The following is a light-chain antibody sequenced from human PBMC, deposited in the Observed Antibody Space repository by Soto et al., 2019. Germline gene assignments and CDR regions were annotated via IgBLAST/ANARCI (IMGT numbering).Light chain of an antibody. Sequence: IQMTQSPSSLSASVGDRVTITCRASQDIRNDLSWFQQKPGKAPRLLIYVASNSQSGVPSRFSGSGSGTEFTLTISSLQPDDFATYYCQQYNSYSPWTFGQGTKVDIK. CDR3: QQYNSYSPWT. V-gene: IGKV1-17*01. CDR2: VAS. J-gene: IGKJ1*01. CDR1: QDIRND.